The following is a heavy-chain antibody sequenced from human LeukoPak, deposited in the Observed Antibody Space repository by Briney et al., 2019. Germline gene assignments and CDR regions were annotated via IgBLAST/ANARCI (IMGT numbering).Heavy chain of an antibody. CDR3: ARTRLVAGIKDH. J-gene: IGHJ4*02. Sequence: ASVKVSCKASGYTFTSYDINWVRQATGQGLEWMGWMNPNSGNTGCAQKFQGRVTMTRNTSISTAYMELSSLRSEDTAVYYCARTRLVAGIKDHWGQGTLVTVSS. CDR2: MNPNSGNT. CDR1: GYTFTSYD. V-gene: IGHV1-8*01. D-gene: IGHD6-19*01.